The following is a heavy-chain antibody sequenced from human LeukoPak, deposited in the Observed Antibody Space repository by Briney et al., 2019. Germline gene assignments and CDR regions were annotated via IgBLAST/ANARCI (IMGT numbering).Heavy chain of an antibody. CDR2: ISGSGDST. CDR3: ARVGYYFDY. CDR1: GFTFSNYG. Sequence: GGSLRLSCAASGFTFSNYGMSWVRQAPGKGLEWVSSISGSGDSTYYADSVKGRFTISRDNAKNSLYLQMNSLRAEDTAVYYCARVGYYFDYWGQGTLVTVSS. J-gene: IGHJ4*02. D-gene: IGHD2-2*03. V-gene: IGHV3-23*01.